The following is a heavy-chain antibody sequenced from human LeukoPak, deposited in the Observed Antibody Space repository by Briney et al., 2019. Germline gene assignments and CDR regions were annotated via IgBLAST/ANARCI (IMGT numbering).Heavy chain of an antibody. CDR1: GYTFTGYY. V-gene: IGHV1-2*06. D-gene: IGHD2-2*01. CDR2: INPNSGGP. CDR3: ASARYCSSTSCHDY. J-gene: IGHJ4*02. Sequence: ASVKVSCKASGYTFTGYYMHWVRQAPGQGLEWMGRINPNSGGPNYAQKFQGRVTMTRDTSISTAYMELSRLRPDDTAVYYCASARYCSSTSCHDYWGQGTLVTVSS.